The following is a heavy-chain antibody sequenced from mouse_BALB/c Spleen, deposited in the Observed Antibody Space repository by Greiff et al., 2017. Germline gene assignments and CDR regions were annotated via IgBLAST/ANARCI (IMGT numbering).Heavy chain of an antibody. CDR2: SRNKANDYTT. CDR1: GFTFSDFY. Sequence: EVKLVESGGGLVQPGGSLRLSCATSGFTFSDFYMEWVRQPPGKGLEWIAASRNKANDYTTEYSASVKGRFIVSRDTSQSILYLQMNALRAEDTAIYYCARDPDAMDYWGQGTSVTVSS. CDR3: ARDPDAMDY. J-gene: IGHJ4*01. V-gene: IGHV7-1*02.